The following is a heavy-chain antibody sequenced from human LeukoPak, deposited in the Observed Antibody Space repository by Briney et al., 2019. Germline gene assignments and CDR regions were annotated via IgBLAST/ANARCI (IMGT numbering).Heavy chain of an antibody. D-gene: IGHD3-10*01. CDR2: ISSSGSIT. V-gene: IGHV3-11*01. J-gene: IGHJ3*02. CDR3: ARNQGSRSYYKFGYDAFDI. Sequence: PGGSLRLSCAASGFTYSDHYMSWIRQAPGKGLEWVSYISSSGSITYYADSVKGRFSISRDNAKNSLYLQMNSLRAEDTAVYYCARNQGSRSYYKFGYDAFDIWGQGTMVIVSS. CDR1: GFTYSDHY.